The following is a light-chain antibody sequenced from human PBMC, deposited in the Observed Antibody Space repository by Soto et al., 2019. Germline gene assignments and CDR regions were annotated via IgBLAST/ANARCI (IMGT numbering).Light chain of an antibody. J-gene: IGLJ1*01. CDR1: SSDVGGYNY. V-gene: IGLV2-14*01. CDR3: SSYTSSSTLV. CDR2: DVS. Sequence: QSALTQPASVSGSPGQSITISCTGTSSDVGGYNYVSWYQQHPGKAPKLMIYDVSNRPSGVSNRFSGSKSGNTASLTISGLQAEDEAEYYCSSYTSSSTLVFGPGPKLTVL.